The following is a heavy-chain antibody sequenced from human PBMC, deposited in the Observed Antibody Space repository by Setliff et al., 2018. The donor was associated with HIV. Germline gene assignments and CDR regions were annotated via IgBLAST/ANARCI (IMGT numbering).Heavy chain of an antibody. V-gene: IGHV4-59*08. J-gene: IGHJ5*02. CDR1: GDSISSYY. Sequence: SETLSLTCTVSGDSISSYYWNWIRQPPGKALEWIGYIYYGSTHYTPSFEGRVTISVDTSKNQFSLKLRSVTAADTAMYYCARRRCSAASCPDNSWNWLDPWGQGTLVTVSS. D-gene: IGHD2-15*01. CDR3: ARRRCSAASCPDNSWNWLDP. CDR2: IYYGST.